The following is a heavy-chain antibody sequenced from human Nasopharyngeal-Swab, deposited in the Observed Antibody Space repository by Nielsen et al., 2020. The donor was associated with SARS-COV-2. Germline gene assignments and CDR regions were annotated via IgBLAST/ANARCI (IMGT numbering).Heavy chain of an antibody. V-gene: IGHV1-3*01. CDR3: ARLGAAGDFDY. Sequence: ASVKVSCKASGYTFTDYVVHWGRQAPGKRPECMGRINVDNGKTKYSEKFQGRVTITGDTSASISYMELSSLRSEDTAVYFCARLGAAGDFDYWGQGTLVTVSS. CDR1: GYTFTDYV. D-gene: IGHD6-13*01. CDR2: INVDNGKT. J-gene: IGHJ4*02.